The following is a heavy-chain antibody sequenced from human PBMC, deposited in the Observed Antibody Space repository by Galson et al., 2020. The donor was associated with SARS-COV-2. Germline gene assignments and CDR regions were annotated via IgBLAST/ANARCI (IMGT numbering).Heavy chain of an antibody. CDR1: GFTFSTYW. V-gene: IGHV3-7*02. J-gene: IGHJ4*02. CDR3: ARVHLGERF. CDR2: IKLDGSEK. Sequence: GGSLRLSCVASGFTFSTYWMSWIRQAPGKGPEWVGNIKLDGSEKYYVDSVKGRFTISRDNAKNSLYLQMDSLRVEDTAVYYCARVHLGERFWGQGNLVTVSS. D-gene: IGHD3-16*01.